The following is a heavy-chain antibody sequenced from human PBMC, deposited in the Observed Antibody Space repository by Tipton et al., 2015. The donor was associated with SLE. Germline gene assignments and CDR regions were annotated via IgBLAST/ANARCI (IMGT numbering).Heavy chain of an antibody. CDR3: ARFPTYHFDL. Sequence: TLSLTCIVSGGSIGSGAYLWNWIRQHPGKGLEWIGYIYYSGSTYYNPSLKSRISISVDTSKNQFSLNLSSVTAADTAVYYCARFPTYHFDLWGQGTLVTVSS. D-gene: IGHD2-2*01. J-gene: IGHJ4*02. CDR2: IYYSGST. CDR1: GGSIGSGAYL. V-gene: IGHV4-31*03.